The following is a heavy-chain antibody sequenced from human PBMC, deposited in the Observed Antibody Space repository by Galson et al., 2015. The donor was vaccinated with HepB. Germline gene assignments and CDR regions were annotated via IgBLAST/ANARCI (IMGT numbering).Heavy chain of an antibody. D-gene: IGHD7-27*01. V-gene: IGHV3-30*04. CDR2: VSYGGINK. CDR3: ARDTGDLWYFDL. Sequence: SLRLSCAASGFTFTSYAIHWVRQAPGKGLEWVAVVSYGGINKYYPDSVRGRFTISRDNSKNTVYLQMNSLRPDDTAVYFCARDTGDLWYFDLWGRGTLVTVAS. J-gene: IGHJ2*01. CDR1: GFTFTSYA.